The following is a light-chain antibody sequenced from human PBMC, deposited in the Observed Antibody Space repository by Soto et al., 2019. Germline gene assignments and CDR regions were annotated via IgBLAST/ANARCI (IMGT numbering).Light chain of an antibody. Sequence: EILRTQSPATLSVSPGDRATLSCRASQSVSSNLAWYQQKPGQAPRLLIYSASTRATGIPARFSGSGSGTEFTLTISGLQSEDFAVYYCQQYNDWLFTFGPGTKVDLK. V-gene: IGKV3-15*01. CDR1: QSVSSN. CDR2: SAS. CDR3: QQYNDWLFT. J-gene: IGKJ3*01.